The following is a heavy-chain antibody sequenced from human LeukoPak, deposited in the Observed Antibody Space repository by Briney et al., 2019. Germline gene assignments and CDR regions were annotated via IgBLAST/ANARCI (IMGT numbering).Heavy chain of an antibody. CDR2: ISYDGGNK. Sequence: GGSLRLSCAASGFTFSSYAMHWVRQAPGKGLEWVAVISYDGGNKYYADSVKGRFTISRDNSKNTLYLQMNSLRAEDTAVYYCARGRSGSYFGDYWGQGTLVTVSS. D-gene: IGHD1-26*01. J-gene: IGHJ4*02. CDR3: ARGRSGSYFGDY. V-gene: IGHV3-30-3*01. CDR1: GFTFSSYA.